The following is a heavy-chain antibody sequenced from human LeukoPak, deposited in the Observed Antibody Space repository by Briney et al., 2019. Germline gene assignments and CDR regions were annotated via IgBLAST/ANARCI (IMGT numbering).Heavy chain of an antibody. Sequence: GGSLRLSCAASGFTFTSSAMSWVRQAPGKGLEWLSTINGDDYSTYYADSVKGRFTFSRDSSKNTLYLQIYSLRTDDTAIYYCAKANPTPRGVNFDYWGQGTLVTVSS. CDR1: GFTFTSSA. V-gene: IGHV3-23*01. CDR3: AKANPTPRGVNFDY. D-gene: IGHD3-10*01. CDR2: INGDDYST. J-gene: IGHJ4*02.